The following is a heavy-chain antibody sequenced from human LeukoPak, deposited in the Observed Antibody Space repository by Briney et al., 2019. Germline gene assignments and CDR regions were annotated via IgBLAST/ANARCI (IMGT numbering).Heavy chain of an antibody. CDR1: GYSISSNYY. CDR2: IYHSGTT. D-gene: IGHD2-2*01. J-gene: IGHJ6*03. V-gene: IGHV4-38-2*02. CDR3: AREVVVPAAYGMTTYYMDV. Sequence: SETLSLTCTVSGYSISSNYYWGWIRQPPGKGLEWIGSIYHSGTTYYNPSLKSRVTMSVDTSKNQFSLKLSSVTAADTAVYYCAREVVVPAAYGMTTYYMDVWGKGTTVTVSS.